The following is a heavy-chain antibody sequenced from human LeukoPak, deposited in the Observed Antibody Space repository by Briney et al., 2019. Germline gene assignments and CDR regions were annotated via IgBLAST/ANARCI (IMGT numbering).Heavy chain of an antibody. CDR1: GFTFSSYW. D-gene: IGHD6-13*01. CDR2: IKQDGSEK. J-gene: IGHJ6*03. CDR3: ARERDSSSWSGGSYYYYYMDV. V-gene: IGHV3-7*01. Sequence: PGGSLRLSCAASGFTFSSYWMSWVRQAPGKGLEWVANIKQDGSEKYYVDSVKGRFTISRDNAKNSLSLQMNSLRAEDTALYYCARERDSSSWSGGSYYYYYMDVWGKGTTVTVSS.